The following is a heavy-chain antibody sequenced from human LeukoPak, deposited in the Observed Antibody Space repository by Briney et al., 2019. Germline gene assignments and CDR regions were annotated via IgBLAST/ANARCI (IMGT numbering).Heavy chain of an antibody. CDR2: MNPNSGNT. D-gene: IGHD3-10*01. Sequence: VASVKVSCKASGYTFTSYDINWVRQATGQGLEWMGWMNPNSGNTGYAQKFQGRVTMTRNTSISTAYMELSSLRSEDTAVYYCARDKRYYYGSGTGYGMDVWGQGTTVTVSS. CDR1: GYTFTSYD. J-gene: IGHJ6*02. V-gene: IGHV1-8*01. CDR3: ARDKRYYYGSGTGYGMDV.